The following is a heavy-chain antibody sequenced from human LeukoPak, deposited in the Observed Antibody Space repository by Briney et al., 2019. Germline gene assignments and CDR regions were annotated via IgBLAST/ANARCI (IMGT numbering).Heavy chain of an antibody. Sequence: GGSLRLSCTASGFTFGDYAMSWFRQAPGKGLEWVGFIRSKAYGGTTEYVASVKGRFTISRDDSKSIAYLQMNSLKTEDTAVYYCSRDSVAIGTYFDYWGQGTLVNVSS. CDR1: GFTFGDYA. D-gene: IGHD2-21*01. CDR3: SRDSVAIGTYFDY. V-gene: IGHV3-49*03. CDR2: IRSKAYGGTT. J-gene: IGHJ4*02.